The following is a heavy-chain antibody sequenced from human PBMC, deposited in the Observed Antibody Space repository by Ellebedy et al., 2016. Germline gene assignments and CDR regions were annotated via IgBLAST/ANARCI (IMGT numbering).Heavy chain of an antibody. J-gene: IGHJ5*02. CDR2: ISAYNGNT. CDR1: GYTFTSYG. D-gene: IGHD3-22*01. V-gene: IGHV1-18*04. Sequence: ASVKVSCKASGYTFTSYGISWVRQATGQGLEWMGWISAYNGNTNYAQKLQGRVTMTTDTSTSTAYMELRSLRSDDTAVYYCTRDYYDSSGPACFFSGTIGAWGQGTLVTVSS. CDR3: TRDYYDSSGPACFFSGTIGA.